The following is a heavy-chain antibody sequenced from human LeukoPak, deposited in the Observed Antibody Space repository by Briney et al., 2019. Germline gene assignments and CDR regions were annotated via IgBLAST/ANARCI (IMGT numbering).Heavy chain of an antibody. J-gene: IGHJ3*02. Sequence: SETLSLTCTVSGGSISSYYWSWIRQPAGKGLEWIGRIYTSGSTNYNPSLKRRVTMSVDTSKNQFSLKLSSVTAADTAVYYCARFAGYYDSSGYAFDIWGRGTMVTVSS. CDR3: ARFAGYYDSSGYAFDI. CDR2: IYTSGST. V-gene: IGHV4-4*07. D-gene: IGHD3-22*01. CDR1: GGSISSYY.